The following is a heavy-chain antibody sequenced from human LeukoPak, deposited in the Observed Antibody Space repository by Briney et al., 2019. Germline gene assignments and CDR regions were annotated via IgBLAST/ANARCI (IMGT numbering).Heavy chain of an antibody. D-gene: IGHD6-19*01. J-gene: IGHJ5*02. CDR3: ARDNGSGWYSVPKWFDP. CDR2: IYYSGRT. CDR1: GDSVSRSDSY. Sequence: ASETLSLTCSVSGDSVSRSDSYWDWIRQPPGKGLEWIGTIYYSGRTYYSPSLKSRVTLSVDTSSNQFSLNLSSVTAADTAVYYCARDNGSGWYSVPKWFDPWGQGTLVTVSS. V-gene: IGHV4-39*02.